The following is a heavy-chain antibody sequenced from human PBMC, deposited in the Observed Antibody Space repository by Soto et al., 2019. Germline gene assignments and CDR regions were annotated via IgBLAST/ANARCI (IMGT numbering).Heavy chain of an antibody. CDR2: ISRSAGNT. V-gene: IGHV3-21*01. Sequence: GGSLRLSCAASGLTFSSYSMNWVRQAPGKGLEWVSSISRSAGNTYYADSVKGRFTISRDNAKNSMYLQMNSLRAEDTAVYYCARDQVPGLDAFDIWGQGTMVTVSS. J-gene: IGHJ3*02. CDR3: ARDQVPGLDAFDI. CDR1: GLTFSSYS.